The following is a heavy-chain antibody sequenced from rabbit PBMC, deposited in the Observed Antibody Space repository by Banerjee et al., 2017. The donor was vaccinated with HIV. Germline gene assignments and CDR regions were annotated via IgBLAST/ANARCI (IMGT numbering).Heavy chain of an antibody. J-gene: IGHJ4*01. CDR1: GFSFSSSYY. V-gene: IGHV1S45*01. D-gene: IGHD4-1*01. CDR3: ARDLAGVIGWNFNL. CDR2: IYTGSGST. Sequence: QLEESGGGLVKPEGSLTLTCTASGFSFSSSYYMCWVRQAPGKGLEWIGCIYTGSGSTYYASWVNGRFTITRNTNLNTVTLQMTSLTAADTATYFCARDLAGVIGWNFNLWGQGTLVTVS.